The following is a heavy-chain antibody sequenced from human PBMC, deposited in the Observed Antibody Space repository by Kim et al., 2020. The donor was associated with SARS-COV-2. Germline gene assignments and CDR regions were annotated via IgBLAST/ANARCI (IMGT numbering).Heavy chain of an antibody. CDR1: GGSISSGGYY. CDR2: IYYSGST. CDR3: ARLFSEGYYYYYYMDV. J-gene: IGHJ6*03. V-gene: IGHV4-31*03. Sequence: SETLSLTCTVSGGSISSGGYYWSWIRQHPGKGLEWIGYIYYSGSTYYNPSLKSRVTISVDTSKNQFSLKLSSVTAADTAVYYCARLFSEGYYYYYYMDVWGKGTTVTVSS.